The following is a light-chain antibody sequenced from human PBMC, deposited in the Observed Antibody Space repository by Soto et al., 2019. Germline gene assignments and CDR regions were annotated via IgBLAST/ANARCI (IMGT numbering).Light chain of an antibody. CDR2: GAS. CDR1: QSVSSN. Sequence: EIVMTQSPATLSVSPGERATLSCRASQSVSSNLAWYKQKPGQAPRLLFYGASTRATGIPARFSGSGSGTEFTLTISSLQSEDFAVYYCQQYNNWPYTFGQGTKLEIK. CDR3: QQYNNWPYT. V-gene: IGKV3-15*01. J-gene: IGKJ2*01.